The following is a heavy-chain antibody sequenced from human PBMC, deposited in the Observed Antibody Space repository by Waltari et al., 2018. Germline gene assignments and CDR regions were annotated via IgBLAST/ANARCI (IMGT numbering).Heavy chain of an antibody. Sequence: EVQLVESGGGLVQPGGSLRLSCAASGFTFSTYWMGWVRQAPGKGRGGVANIKQDGSTKYYVDSVKGRFTISRDNAKNSLYLQMNSLRAEDTAVYYCGRDRGWRQHDYWGQGTLVTVSS. J-gene: IGHJ4*02. CDR2: IKQDGSTK. CDR3: GRDRGWRQHDY. D-gene: IGHD5-12*01. CDR1: GFTFSTYW. V-gene: IGHV3-7*01.